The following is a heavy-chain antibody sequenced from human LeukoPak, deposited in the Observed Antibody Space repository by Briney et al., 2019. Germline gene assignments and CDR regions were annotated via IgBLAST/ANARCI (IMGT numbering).Heavy chain of an antibody. CDR2: ISAYNGNT. V-gene: IGHV1-18*01. CDR1: GYTFTIYG. J-gene: IGHJ4*02. Sequence: ASVKVSCKASGYTFTIYGISWVRQAPGQGLEWMGWISAYNGNTNYAQKLQGRVTMTTDTSTSTAYMEPRSLRSDDTAVYYCARVDQLLYEIDYWGQGTLVTVSS. CDR3: ARVDQLLYEIDY. D-gene: IGHD2-2*02.